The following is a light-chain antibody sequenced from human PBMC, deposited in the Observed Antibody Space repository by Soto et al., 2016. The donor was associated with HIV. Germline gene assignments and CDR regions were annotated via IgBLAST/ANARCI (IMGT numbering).Light chain of an antibody. CDR1: QSVSTW. CDR3: QQYNSYYT. V-gene: IGKV1-5*03. J-gene: IGKJ2*01. CDR2: KAS. Sequence: DIQMTQSPSTLSASVGDTVTLTCRASQSVSTWVAWYQQKPGKAPKLVIYKASLLPREVPSRFSGSGSGTEFTLTISSLQPDDFATYYRQQYNSYYTFGQGTKLEIK.